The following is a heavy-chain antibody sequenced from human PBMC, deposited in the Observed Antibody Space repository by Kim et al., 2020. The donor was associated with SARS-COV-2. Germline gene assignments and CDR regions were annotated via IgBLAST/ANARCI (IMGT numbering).Heavy chain of an antibody. CDR3: ARAGVAGNPLPYAFHI. CDR2: IYYSGST. Sequence: SETLSLTCTVSGGSISSYYWSWIRQPPGKGLEWIGYIYYSGSTNYNPSLKRRVTISLDISKNQFSLKLTSVTAADTAVYYCARAGVAGNPLPYAFHIWGQGTMVTVSS. CDR1: GGSISSYY. D-gene: IGHD6-19*01. V-gene: IGHV4-59*01. J-gene: IGHJ3*02.